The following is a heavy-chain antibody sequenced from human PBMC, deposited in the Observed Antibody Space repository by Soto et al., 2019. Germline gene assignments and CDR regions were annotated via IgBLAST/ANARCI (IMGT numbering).Heavy chain of an antibody. CDR3: ASGGTGTTSELDY. Sequence: QVQLVQSGAEVKKPGASVKVSWKASGYTFTSYYMYWVRQAPGQGLDWLGIINPSGGSTSYAQQFQGRVTMTRDTSTSTVYMELSSLRSEDTAVYYCASGGTGTTSELDYWGQGTLVTVSS. D-gene: IGHD1-7*01. CDR2: INPSGGST. V-gene: IGHV1-46*03. CDR1: GYTFTSYY. J-gene: IGHJ4*02.